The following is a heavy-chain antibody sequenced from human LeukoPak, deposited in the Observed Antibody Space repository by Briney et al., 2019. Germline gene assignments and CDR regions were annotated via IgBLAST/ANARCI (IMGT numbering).Heavy chain of an antibody. CDR2: ISYDGSNK. CDR3: AKDPPSVVANAFHI. V-gene: IGHV3-30*04. D-gene: IGHD5-12*01. J-gene: IGHJ3*02. Sequence: PGGSLRLSCAASGFTFSNYAMHWVRQAPGKGLEWVAVISYDGSNKYYADSVKGRFTISRDNSKNTLYLQMNSLRADDTAVYSCAKDPPSVVANAFHIWGQGTMVTVSS. CDR1: GFTFSNYA.